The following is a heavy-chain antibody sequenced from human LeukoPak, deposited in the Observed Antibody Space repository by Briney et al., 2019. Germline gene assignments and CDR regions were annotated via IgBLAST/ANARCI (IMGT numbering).Heavy chain of an antibody. J-gene: IGHJ4*02. CDR1: GFTFTDHP. CDR3: AREDGYCSGGNCYSYFDS. Sequence: GGSLRLSCVASGFTFTDHPMNWVRQAPGKGLEWVAYIKKTGSETYYVDSVKGRFTITRDNTRNSLFLQMYSLRAEDTAVYFCAREDGYCSGGNCYSYFDSWGQGTLVTVSS. D-gene: IGHD2-15*01. CDR2: IKKTGSET. V-gene: IGHV3-7*01.